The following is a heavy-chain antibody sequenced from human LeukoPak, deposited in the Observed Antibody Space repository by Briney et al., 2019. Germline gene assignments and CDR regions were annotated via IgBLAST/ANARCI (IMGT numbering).Heavy chain of an antibody. CDR2: IKEDGSEK. CDR1: GFTFSRYW. J-gene: IGHJ4*02. CDR3: ARGPAYCGADCYSYFVS. Sequence: GGSLRLSCAASGFTFSRYWMSWVRQAPGKGLEWVANIKEDGSEKSYVDSVKGRFTISRDNAKNSLYLQMNTLRAEDTAVYYCARGPAYCGADCYSYFVSWGQGTLVTVSS. D-gene: IGHD2-21*02. V-gene: IGHV3-7*04.